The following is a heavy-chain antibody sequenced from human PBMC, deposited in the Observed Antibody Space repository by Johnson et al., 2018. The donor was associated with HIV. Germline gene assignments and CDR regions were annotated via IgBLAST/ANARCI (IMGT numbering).Heavy chain of an antibody. V-gene: IGHV3-33*01. J-gene: IGHJ3*02. Sequence: QVQLVESGGGVVQPGRSLRLSCAASGFTFSSYGMHWVRQAPGKGLQWVAAIWYDGNNKYYADSVKGLFTISRDNSRSTVYLHMINLRADGTAVYYCTTGTIWGRGTKVTVSS. CDR1: GFTFSSYG. CDR3: TTGTI. CDR2: IWYDGNNK.